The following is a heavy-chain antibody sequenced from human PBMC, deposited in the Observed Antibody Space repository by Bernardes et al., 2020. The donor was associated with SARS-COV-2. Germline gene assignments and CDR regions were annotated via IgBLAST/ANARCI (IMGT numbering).Heavy chain of an antibody. V-gene: IGHV3-21*01. Sequence: GGSLRLSCVASGFTFSDYSMNWVRQAPGKGLEWVSSISSSSSYIYNADSVKGRFTISRDNAKNSLYLQMNSLRAEDTAVYYCARGSLQFLFTQRYFFDHWGQGTLVTVSS. D-gene: IGHD3-3*01. J-gene: IGHJ4*02. CDR2: ISSSSSYI. CDR3: ARGSLQFLFTQRYFFDH. CDR1: GFTFSDYS.